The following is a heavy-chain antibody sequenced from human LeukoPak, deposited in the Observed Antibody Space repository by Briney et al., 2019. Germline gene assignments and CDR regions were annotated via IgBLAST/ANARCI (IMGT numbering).Heavy chain of an antibody. J-gene: IGHJ4*02. V-gene: IGHV4-59*01. CDR2: IHYSGST. CDR3: ARGSVVPAAIFGY. D-gene: IGHD2-2*01. CDR1: GGSISSYY. Sequence: SETLSLTCTVSGGSISSYYWSWIRQPPGKGLEWIGYIHYSGSTNYNPSLKSRVTISVDTSKNQFSLKLSSVTAADTAVYYCARGSVVPAAIFGYWGQGTLVTVSS.